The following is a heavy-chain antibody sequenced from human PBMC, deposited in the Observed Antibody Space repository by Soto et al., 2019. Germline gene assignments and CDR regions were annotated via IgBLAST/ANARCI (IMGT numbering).Heavy chain of an antibody. D-gene: IGHD3-10*01. Sequence: SETLSLTCAAYGGSFSGYYWSLIRQPPGKGLEWIGEINHSGSTNYNPSLKSRVTISVDTSKNQFSLKLSSVTAADTAVYYCGRGKHYYGSGSYYTQRPFDYWGQGTLVTVSS. CDR3: GRGKHYYGSGSYYTQRPFDY. CDR1: GGSFSGYY. V-gene: IGHV4-34*01. CDR2: INHSGST. J-gene: IGHJ4*02.